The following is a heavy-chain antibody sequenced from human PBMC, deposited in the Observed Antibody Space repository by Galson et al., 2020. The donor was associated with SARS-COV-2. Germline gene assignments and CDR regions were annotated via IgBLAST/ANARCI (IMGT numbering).Heavy chain of an antibody. V-gene: IGHV3-21*01. CDR3: ARVLPDDYGDYWYFDL. D-gene: IGHD4-17*01. Sequence: GGSLRLSCAASGFTLSNYNMNWVRQAPGKGLEWLSSISKSGSYITYADSVKGRFTISRDNAKNFLYLQMDSLTVEDTAIYYCARVLPDDYGDYWYFDLWGHGVLVTVSS. CDR1: GFTLSNYN. J-gene: IGHJ2*01. CDR2: ISKSGSYI.